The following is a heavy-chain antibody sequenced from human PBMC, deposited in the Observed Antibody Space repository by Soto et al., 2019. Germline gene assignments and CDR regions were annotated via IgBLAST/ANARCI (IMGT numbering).Heavy chain of an antibody. CDR3: AKDRGYREATEVDY. CDR1: GFTFSSYA. J-gene: IGHJ4*02. V-gene: IGHV3-23*01. CDR2: ISGSGGST. D-gene: IGHD2-15*01. Sequence: GGSLRLSCAASGFTFSSYAMSWVRQAPGKGLEWVSAISGSGGSTYYADSVKGRFTISRDNSKNTLYLQMNSLRAEDTAVYYFAKDRGYREATEVDYWGPGTLVTVSS.